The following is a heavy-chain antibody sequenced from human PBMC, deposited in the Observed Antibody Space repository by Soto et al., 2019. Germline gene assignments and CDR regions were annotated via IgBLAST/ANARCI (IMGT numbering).Heavy chain of an antibody. CDR3: ARGFRVAATRWWFDP. CDR2: ISTYNGNT. V-gene: IGHV1-18*01. D-gene: IGHD2-15*01. J-gene: IGHJ5*02. CDR1: GYSFTSYD. Sequence: SVKVSCKACGYSFTSYDISWVRQAPGQGLEWMGWISTYNGNTNYAQKLQGRVTMTTDTSTSTAYMELRSLRSDDTAVYYCARGFRVAATRWWFDPWGQGTLVTVSS.